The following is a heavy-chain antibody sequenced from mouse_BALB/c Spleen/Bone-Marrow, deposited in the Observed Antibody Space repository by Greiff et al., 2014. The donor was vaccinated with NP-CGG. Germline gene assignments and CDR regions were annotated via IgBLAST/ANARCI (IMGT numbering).Heavy chain of an antibody. CDR1: GFTFSDFY. Sequence: DVHLVESGGGLVQPGGSLRLSCATSGFTFSDFYMEWVRQPPGKRLEWIAASRNKANDYTTEYSASVKGRFIVSRDTSQSILYLQMNALRAGDTAIYYCARDADYGSSSAYWGQGTLVTVSA. D-gene: IGHD1-1*01. CDR3: ARDADYGSSSAY. CDR2: SRNKANDYTT. J-gene: IGHJ3*01. V-gene: IGHV7-1*02.